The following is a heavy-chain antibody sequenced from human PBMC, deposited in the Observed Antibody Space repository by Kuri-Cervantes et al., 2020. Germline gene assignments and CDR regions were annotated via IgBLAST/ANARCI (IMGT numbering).Heavy chain of an antibody. D-gene: IGHD3-22*01. CDR1: DFTFSNFW. J-gene: IGHJ2*01. V-gene: IGHV3-30*03. CDR2: ISYDGRDK. Sequence: GESLKISCAVSDFTFSNFWMNWLRQAPGKGLEWVAVISYDGRDKDYVDSVKGRFTISRDNSKYTLYLQMNSLRVEDTAVYYCARDRYDSSGPGRYFDLWGRGTLVTVSS. CDR3: ARDRYDSSGPGRYFDL.